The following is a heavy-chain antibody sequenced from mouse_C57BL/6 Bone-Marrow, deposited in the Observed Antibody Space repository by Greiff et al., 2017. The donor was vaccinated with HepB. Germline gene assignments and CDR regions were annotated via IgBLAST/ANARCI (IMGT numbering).Heavy chain of an antibody. Sequence: EVQLQQSGPELVKPGASVKIPCKASGYTFTDYNMDWVKQSHGKSLEWIGDITPNNGGTIYTQKFKGKATLTVDKSSSTAYMELRSLTSEDTAVYCCARYSNYVYYAMDYWGQGTSVTVSS. V-gene: IGHV1-18*01. CDR2: ITPNNGGT. CDR1: GYTFTDYN. CDR3: ARYSNYVYYAMDY. J-gene: IGHJ4*01. D-gene: IGHD2-5*01.